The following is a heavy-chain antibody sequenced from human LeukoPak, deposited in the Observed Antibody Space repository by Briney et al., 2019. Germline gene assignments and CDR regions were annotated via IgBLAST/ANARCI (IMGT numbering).Heavy chain of an antibody. V-gene: IGHV1-69*04. J-gene: IGHJ6*02. CDR2: IIPILGIA. CDR1: GGTFSSYA. CDR3: ARDPALLGYCKSVSCPVTYGMDV. D-gene: IGHD2-15*01. Sequence: SVKVSCKASGGTFSSYAISWVRQAPGQGLEWMGRIIPILGIANYAQKFQGRVTITADKSTSTAYMELSSLRSEDTAVYYCARDPALLGYCKSVSCPVTYGMDVWGQGTTVTVSS.